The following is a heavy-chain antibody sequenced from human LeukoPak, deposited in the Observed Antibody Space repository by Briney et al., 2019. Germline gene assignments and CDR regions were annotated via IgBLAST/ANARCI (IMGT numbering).Heavy chain of an antibody. J-gene: IGHJ5*02. V-gene: IGHV4-38-2*02. CDR2: IYHSGST. CDR3: ARDPLEIYCSSTSCPGNWFDP. D-gene: IGHD2-2*01. Sequence: SETLSLTCTVSGYSISSGYYWGWIRQPPGKGLEWIGSIYHSGSTYYNPSLKSRVTISVDTSKNQFSLKLSSVTAADTAMYYCARDPLEIYCSSTSCPGNWFDPWGQGTLVTVSS. CDR1: GYSISSGYY.